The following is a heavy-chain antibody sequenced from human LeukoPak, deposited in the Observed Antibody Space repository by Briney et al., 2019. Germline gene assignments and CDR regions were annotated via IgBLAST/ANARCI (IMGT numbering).Heavy chain of an antibody. J-gene: IGHJ5*02. CDR3: AKGQFLEWLLSWFDP. CDR2: ISGSGGST. D-gene: IGHD3-3*01. Sequence: PGGSLKLSCAASGFTFGSYAMSWVRQAPGKGLEWVSAISGSGGSTYYADSVKGRFTISRDNFKNTLYLQMNSLRAEDTAVYYCAKGQFLEWLLSWFDPWGQGTLVTVSS. CDR1: GFTFGSYA. V-gene: IGHV3-23*01.